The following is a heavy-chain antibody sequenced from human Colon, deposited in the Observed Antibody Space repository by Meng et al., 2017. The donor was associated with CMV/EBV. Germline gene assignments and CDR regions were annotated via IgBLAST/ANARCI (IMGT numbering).Heavy chain of an antibody. V-gene: IGHV3-30*02. CDR3: AKDRITIFGVATQDYFDY. Sequence: GGSLRLSCAASGFTFSSYGMHWVRQAPGKGLEWVAFIRYDGSNKYYADSVEGRFTISRDNSKNTLYLQMNSLRAEDTAVYYCAKDRITIFGVATQDYFDYWGQGTLVTVSS. CDR2: IRYDGSNK. CDR1: GFTFSSYG. J-gene: IGHJ4*02. D-gene: IGHD3-3*01.